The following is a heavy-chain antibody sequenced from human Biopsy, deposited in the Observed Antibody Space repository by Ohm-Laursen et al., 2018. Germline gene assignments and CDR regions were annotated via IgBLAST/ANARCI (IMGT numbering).Heavy chain of an antibody. CDR1: GFNLSAFA. CDR2: IKKKSNNDAT. CDR3: TRSAGYGYDY. J-gene: IGHJ4*02. Sequence: SLRLSCAASGFNLSAFALHWVRQASGRGLEWVGRIKKKSNNDATAYAESMKGRFSIFRDDSKSTSFLQMNSLKIEDTAVYFCTRSAGYGYDYWARESWSPSPQ. V-gene: IGHV3-73*01. D-gene: IGHD5-12*01.